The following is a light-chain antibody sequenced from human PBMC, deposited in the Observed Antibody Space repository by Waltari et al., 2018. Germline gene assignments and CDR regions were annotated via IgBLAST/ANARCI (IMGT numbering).Light chain of an antibody. Sequence: QSALTQPASVSGSPGQSITISCTGTSSDVGGYNLVSWYQQHPGKAPKLMIYDVSNRPSGVSNRCSGSKSGNTASLTISGLQAEDEADYYCSSYTSTSTLGVFGTGTRVTVL. CDR2: DVS. CDR3: SSYTSTSTLGV. CDR1: SSDVGGYNL. J-gene: IGLJ1*01. V-gene: IGLV2-14*03.